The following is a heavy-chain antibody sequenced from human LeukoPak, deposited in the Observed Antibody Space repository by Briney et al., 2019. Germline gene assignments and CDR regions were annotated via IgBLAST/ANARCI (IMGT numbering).Heavy chain of an antibody. CDR3: VRGRGYDYVWGSYRQAYYFDY. D-gene: IGHD3-16*02. CDR1: GGSFSGYY. J-gene: IGHJ4*02. CDR2: INHSGST. V-gene: IGHV4-34*01. Sequence: SETLSLTCAVYGGSFSGYYWSWIRQPPGKGLEWIGEINHSGSTNYNPSLKSRVTISVDTSKNQFSLKLSSVTAADTAVYYCVRGRGYDYVWGSYRQAYYFDYWGQGTLVTVSS.